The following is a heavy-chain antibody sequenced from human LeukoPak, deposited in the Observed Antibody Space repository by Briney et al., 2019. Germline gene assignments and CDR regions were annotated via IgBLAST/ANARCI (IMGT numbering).Heavy chain of an antibody. CDR3: ARGPRNDP. Sequence: GASVTVSCKASGYSFTTWEMNWVRQAAGQGLEWMGWVPPNGCNTAYAQKFQSRVSITTHTSIRTPYMYLSGLTSDDTAVYFCARGPRNDPWGQGTLVTVSS. V-gene: IGHV1-8*01. CDR2: VPPNGCNT. CDR1: GYSFTTWE. J-gene: IGHJ5*02. D-gene: IGHD1-14*01.